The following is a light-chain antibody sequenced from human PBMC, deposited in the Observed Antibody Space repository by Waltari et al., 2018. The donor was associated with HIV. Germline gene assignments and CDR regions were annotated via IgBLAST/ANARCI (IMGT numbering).Light chain of an antibody. CDR1: QSVGSNY. CDR2: GAT. CDR3: LQYYGSLYT. Sequence: EIVLTQSPGTLSLSPGERATLSCWASQSVGSNYLAWYQQKPGQAPRLLIYGATNRATGIPDRFSGSGSGTDFSLTISRLEPEDFAVYYCLQYYGSLYTFGQGTKLEIK. V-gene: IGKV3-20*01. J-gene: IGKJ2*01.